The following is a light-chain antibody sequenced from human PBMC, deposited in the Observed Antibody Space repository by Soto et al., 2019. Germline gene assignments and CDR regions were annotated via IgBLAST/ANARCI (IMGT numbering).Light chain of an antibody. Sequence: EIEMTQSPATLSVSPGERATLSCRASQSVSSNLAWYQQKPGQAPRLLIYGASTRATGIPARFSGSRSGTEFTLTISSLQSEDFAVYYCQQYNNWPALTFGGGTKVEIK. CDR1: QSVSSN. CDR3: QQYNNWPALT. V-gene: IGKV3-15*01. CDR2: GAS. J-gene: IGKJ4*01.